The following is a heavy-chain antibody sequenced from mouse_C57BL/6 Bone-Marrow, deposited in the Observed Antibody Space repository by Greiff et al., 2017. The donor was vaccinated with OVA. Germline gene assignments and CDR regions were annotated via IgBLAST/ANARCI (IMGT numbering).Heavy chain of an antibody. CDR3: ARGYYGSSFYAMDY. Sequence: QVQLQQPGAELVKPGASVKLSCKASGYTFTSYWMQWVKQRPGQGLEWIGEIDPSDSYTNYNQKFKGKATLTVDTSSSTAYMQLSSLTSADSAVYYCARGYYGSSFYAMDYWGQGTSVTVSS. J-gene: IGHJ4*01. D-gene: IGHD1-1*01. V-gene: IGHV1-50*01. CDR2: IDPSDSYT. CDR1: GYTFTSYW.